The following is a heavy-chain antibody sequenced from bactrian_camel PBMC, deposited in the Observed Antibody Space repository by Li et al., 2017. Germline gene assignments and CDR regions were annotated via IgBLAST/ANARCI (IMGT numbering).Heavy chain of an antibody. V-gene: IGHV3S26*01. D-gene: IGHD2*01. CDR2: INSDEGTT. CDR1: GYTYNKYC. CDR3: AAGYGNASPTY. J-gene: IGHJ4*01. Sequence: HVQLVESGGGSVQSGGSLTVSCLASGYTYNKYCMGWFRQAPGKEREGVATINSDEGTTNYANSVKGRFTVSQDKVKNTFYLQMNDLKPEDTAMYYCAAGYGNASPTYWGQGTQVTVS.